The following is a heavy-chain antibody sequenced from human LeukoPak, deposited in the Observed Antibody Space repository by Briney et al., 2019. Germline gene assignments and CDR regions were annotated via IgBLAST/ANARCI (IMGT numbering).Heavy chain of an antibody. CDR2: INHSGST. Sequence: PSETLSLTCAVYGGSFSGYYWSWIRQPPGKGLEWIGEINHSGSTNYNPSLKSRVTISVDTSKNQFSLKLSSVTAADTAVYYCARAVLYYYDSSGYYPSGYYYGMDVWGQGTTVTVSS. CDR3: ARAVLYYYDSSGYYPSGYYYGMDV. CDR1: GGSFSGYY. D-gene: IGHD3-22*01. J-gene: IGHJ6*02. V-gene: IGHV4-34*01.